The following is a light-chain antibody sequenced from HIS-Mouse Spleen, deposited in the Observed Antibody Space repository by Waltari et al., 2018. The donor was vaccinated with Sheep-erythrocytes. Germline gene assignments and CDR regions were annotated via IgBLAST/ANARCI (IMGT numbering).Light chain of an antibody. CDR1: SSDVGGYNY. V-gene: IGLV2-11*01. J-gene: IGLJ1*01. Sequence: QSALTQPRSVSGSPGQSVTISCTGTSSDVGGYNYVSWYQQHPGKAPELMLYDVSKRPAGVPDRFSGSKSGNTAYLTISGLQAEDEADYYCCSYAGSYNHVFATGTKVTVL. CDR2: DVS. CDR3: CSYAGSYNHV.